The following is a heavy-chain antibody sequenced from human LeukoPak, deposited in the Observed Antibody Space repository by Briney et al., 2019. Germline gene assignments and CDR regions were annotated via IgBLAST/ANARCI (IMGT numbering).Heavy chain of an antibody. J-gene: IGHJ4*02. CDR1: GFTFSNYW. CDR3: ARDPYQPLFFDY. V-gene: IGHV3-74*01. D-gene: IGHD2/OR15-2a*01. Sequence: GGSLRLSCAASGFTFSNYWMHWVRQVPGKGLVWVSRINSDGSSTSYADSVKGRFTISRDNAKNTLYLQMNSLRVEDTAVYYCARDPYQPLFFDYWGQGTLVTV. CDR2: INSDGSST.